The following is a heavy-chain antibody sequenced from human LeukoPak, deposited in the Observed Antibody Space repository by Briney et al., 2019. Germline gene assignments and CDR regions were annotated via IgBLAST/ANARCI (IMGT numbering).Heavy chain of an antibody. J-gene: IGHJ5*02. D-gene: IGHD3-10*01. Sequence: PSETLSLTCTVSGGSISSSSYYWGWIRQPPGKGLEWIGSTYYSGSIYYNSSLKSRVTITVDTSKNQYSLKLSSVTAADTAVYYCARQEMVRGVIMWFDPWGQGTLVTVSS. CDR2: TYYSGSI. CDR1: GGSISSSSYY. CDR3: ARQEMVRGVIMWFDP. V-gene: IGHV4-39*01.